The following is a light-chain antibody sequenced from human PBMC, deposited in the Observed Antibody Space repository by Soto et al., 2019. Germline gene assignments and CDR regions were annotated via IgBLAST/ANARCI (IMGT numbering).Light chain of an antibody. V-gene: IGKV2-30*01. CDR2: KVS. J-gene: IGKJ1*01. CDR3: MQGGHWPWT. Sequence: DVVMTQSPLSLPVTLGQPASISCTSSQSLEYSDGKTYLNWFLQRPGQSPRRLFYKVSNRDSGVPDRFSGSGSGTDFTLKISRVEAEDVGIYYCMQGGHWPWTFGQGTKVEIK. CDR1: QSLEYSDGKTY.